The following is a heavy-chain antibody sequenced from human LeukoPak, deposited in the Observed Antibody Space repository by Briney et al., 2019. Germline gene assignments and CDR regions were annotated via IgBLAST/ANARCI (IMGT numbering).Heavy chain of an antibody. CDR1: GGSISTYY. CDR2: IYYTGNT. CDR3: ARLGRLKSIGANNYYHGMDV. V-gene: IGHV4-59*08. Sequence: SETLSLTGTGSGGSISTYYWTWIRQPPGKGLKYIGYIYYTGNTNYNPSLKSRVTISVDTSKNQFSLKLTSVTAADTAVYYCARLGRLKSIGANNYYHGMDVWGQGTTVTVSS. J-gene: IGHJ6*02. D-gene: IGHD1-26*01.